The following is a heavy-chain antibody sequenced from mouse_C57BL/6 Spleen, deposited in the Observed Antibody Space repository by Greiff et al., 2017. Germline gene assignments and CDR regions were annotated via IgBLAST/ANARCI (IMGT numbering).Heavy chain of an antibody. J-gene: IGHJ4*01. CDR1: GYTFTSYW. CDR2: IDPSDSET. V-gene: IGHV1-52*01. D-gene: IGHD2-2*01. CDR3: ARGGNGYDVLYYYAMDY. Sequence: QVQLQQPGAELVRPGSSVKLSCKASGYTFTSYWMHWVKQRPIQGLEWIGNIDPSDSETHYNQKFKDKATLTVDKSSSTAYMQLSSLTSEDSAVYYCARGGNGYDVLYYYAMDYWGQGTSVTVSS.